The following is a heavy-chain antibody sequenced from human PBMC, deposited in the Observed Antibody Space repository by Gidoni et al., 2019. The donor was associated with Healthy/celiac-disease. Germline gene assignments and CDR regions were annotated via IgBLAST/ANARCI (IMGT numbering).Heavy chain of an antibody. CDR1: GFTFDDYA. D-gene: IGHD3-10*01. Sequence: EVQLVESGGGLVQPGRSLRLSCAASGFTFDDYAMHWVRQAPGKGLEWVSGISWNSGSIGYADSVKGRFTISRDNAKNSLYLQMNSLRAEDTALYYCAKGRYGSGSYQPYYFDYWGQGTLVTVSS. CDR3: AKGRYGSGSYQPYYFDY. CDR2: ISWNSGSI. V-gene: IGHV3-9*01. J-gene: IGHJ4*02.